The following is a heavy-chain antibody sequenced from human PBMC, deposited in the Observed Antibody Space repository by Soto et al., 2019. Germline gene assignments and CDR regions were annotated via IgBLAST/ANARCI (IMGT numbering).Heavy chain of an antibody. J-gene: IGHJ6*02. V-gene: IGHV3-30*03. Sequence: QMHLVQSGGGVVQPGRSLRLSCAASGFNFSHYRMHWVRQAPGKGLEWVAVVSFDGSNKKYSDAVKGRFTISKDNGKNTLYLQRNDPTHEATAVYYCARLPGPLVSVLYICPVDARETPSDVDVWGQGTSVTVSS. CDR1: GFNFSHYR. D-gene: IGHD2-21*02. CDR3: ARLPGPLVSVLYICPVDARETPSDVDV. CDR2: VSFDGSNK.